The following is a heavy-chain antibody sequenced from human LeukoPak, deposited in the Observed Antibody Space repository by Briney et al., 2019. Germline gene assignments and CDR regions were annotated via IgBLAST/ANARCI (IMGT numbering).Heavy chain of an antibody. Sequence: GGSLRLSCAASGFTFSSYSMNWVREAPGKGLGGVSYISSGSIPICYAVSVKGRFTISRDNAKNSLYLQMNSLRDEDTAVYYCARDSHFQTSSGYSFDYWGQGTLVTVSS. D-gene: IGHD3-22*01. J-gene: IGHJ4*02. CDR2: ISSGSIPI. V-gene: IGHV3-48*02. CDR1: GFTFSSYS. CDR3: ARDSHFQTSSGYSFDY.